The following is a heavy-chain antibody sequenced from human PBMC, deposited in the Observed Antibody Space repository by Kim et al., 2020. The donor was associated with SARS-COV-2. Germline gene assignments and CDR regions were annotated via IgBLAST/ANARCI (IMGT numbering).Heavy chain of an antibody. J-gene: IGHJ3*02. Sequence: GGSLRLSCAASGFTFSDHYMDWVRQAPGKGLEWVGRTRNKANSYTTEYAASVKGRFTISRDDSKNSLYLQMNSLKTEDTAVYYCAREGAYCGGDCYSLLAFDIWGQGTMVTVSS. D-gene: IGHD2-21*01. CDR1: GFTFSDHY. CDR3: AREGAYCGGDCYSLLAFDI. CDR2: TRNKANSYTT. V-gene: IGHV3-72*01.